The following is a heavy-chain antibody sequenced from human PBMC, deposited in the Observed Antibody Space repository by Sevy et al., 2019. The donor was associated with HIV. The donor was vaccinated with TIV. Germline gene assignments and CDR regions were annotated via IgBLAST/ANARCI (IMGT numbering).Heavy chain of an antibody. CDR1: GFTFTSSA. CDR3: AADLEYHYDSRGYPDAFDI. CDR2: IVVGSGNT. J-gene: IGHJ3*02. D-gene: IGHD3-22*01. V-gene: IGHV1-58*01. Sequence: ASVKVSYKASGFTFTSSAVQWVRQARGQRLEWIGWIVVGSGNTNYAQKFQERVTITRDMSTSTAYMDLSSLRSEDTAVYYCAADLEYHYDSRGYPDAFDIWGQGTMVTVSS.